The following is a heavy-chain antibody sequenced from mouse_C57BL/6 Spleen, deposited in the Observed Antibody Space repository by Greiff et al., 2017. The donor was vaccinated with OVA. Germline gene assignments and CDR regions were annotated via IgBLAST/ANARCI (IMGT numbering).Heavy chain of an antibody. CDR3: ARGGISRVTFFDH. CDR1: GYTFTSYW. Sequence: QVQLQQPGAELVMPGASVKLSCKASGYTFTSYWMHWVKQRPGQGLEWIGEIDPSDSYTNYNQKFKGKSTLTVDKSSSTAYMQLSSLTSEDSAVYYCARGGISRVTFFDHWGQGTTLTGSS. D-gene: IGHD2-10*02. CDR2: IDPSDSYT. J-gene: IGHJ2*01. V-gene: IGHV1-69*01.